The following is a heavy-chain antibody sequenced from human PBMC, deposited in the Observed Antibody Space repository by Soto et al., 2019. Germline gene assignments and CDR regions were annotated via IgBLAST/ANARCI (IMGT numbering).Heavy chain of an antibody. CDR2: ISGSGGRS. V-gene: IGHV3-23*01. CDR1: GFIFSNYA. J-gene: IGHJ4*02. Sequence: EVQLLDSGGGLVQPGGSLRLSCAASGFIFSNYAMTWVRHGPGKGLEWVSGISGSGGRSYYADSVKGRFTISRDNSKSTLYLQMNSLRAEDTAVYYCAKAYFVWSSEQPYYFDYWGQGTLVTVSS. D-gene: IGHD3-16*01. CDR3: AKAYFVWSSEQPYYFDY.